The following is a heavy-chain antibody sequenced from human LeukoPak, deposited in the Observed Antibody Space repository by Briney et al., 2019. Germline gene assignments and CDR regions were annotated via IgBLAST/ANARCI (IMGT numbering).Heavy chain of an antibody. CDR2: ISGSGGST. V-gene: IGHV3-23*01. CDR3: AKDHSAYYYDTSGYYYFDY. Sequence: GGSLRLSCAASGFTFSSYAMSWVRQAPGSGLEGVSAISGSGGSTYYADSVKGRFTISRDNSKNTLYLQMNSLRAEDTAVYYCAKDHSAYYYDTSGYYYFDYWGQGTLVTVSS. J-gene: IGHJ4*02. D-gene: IGHD3-22*01. CDR1: GFTFSSYA.